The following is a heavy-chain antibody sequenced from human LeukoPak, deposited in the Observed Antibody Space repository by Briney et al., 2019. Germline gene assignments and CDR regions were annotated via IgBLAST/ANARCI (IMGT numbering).Heavy chain of an antibody. CDR3: ARDLGQYYDTSDNWFDP. CDR1: GFTFSGSW. CDR2: IGEDGTAK. Sequence: GGSLRLSCTASGFTFSGSWMTWVRQTPGKGLEWVANIGEDGTAKNYVDSVKGRFTISRDNAKNTLNLQMNSLRAEDTAVYYCARDLGQYYDTSDNWFDPWGQGTLVTVSS. V-gene: IGHV3-7*01. J-gene: IGHJ5*02. D-gene: IGHD3-22*01.